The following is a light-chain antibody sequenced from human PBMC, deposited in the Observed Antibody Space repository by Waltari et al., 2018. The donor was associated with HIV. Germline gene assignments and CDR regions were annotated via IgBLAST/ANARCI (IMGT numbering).Light chain of an antibody. CDR3: CSNAGSHVV. J-gene: IGLJ2*01. CDR1: SSDLGRYTY. CDR2: DVN. V-gene: IGLV2-11*01. Sequence: QSALTQPRSVSGSPGQSVTISCTGISSDLGRYTYVSWYQQDPGKAPKLMLFDVNKRPSGVPARFSGSKSGNTASLTISGLQAEDEADYYCCSNAGSHVVFGGGTKVTVL.